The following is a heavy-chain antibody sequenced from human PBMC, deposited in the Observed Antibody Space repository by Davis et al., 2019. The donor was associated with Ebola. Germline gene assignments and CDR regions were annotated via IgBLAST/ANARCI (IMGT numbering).Heavy chain of an antibody. CDR1: GGSFSGYY. D-gene: IGHD4-17*01. Sequence: PSETLSLTCAVYGGSFSGYYWSWIRQPPGKGLEWIGEINHSGSTNYNPSLKSRVTISVDTSKNQFSLKMSPVTAADTAVYYCAREYGDFDYWGQGILVTVSS. V-gene: IGHV4-34*01. J-gene: IGHJ4*02. CDR2: INHSGST. CDR3: AREYGDFDY.